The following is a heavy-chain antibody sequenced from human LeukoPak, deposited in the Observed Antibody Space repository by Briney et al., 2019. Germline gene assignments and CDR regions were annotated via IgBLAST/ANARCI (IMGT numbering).Heavy chain of an antibody. V-gene: IGHV3-15*01. CDR2: IKNKTNGGTT. CDR1: GFTLSNAY. J-gene: IGHJ5*02. CDR3: TTTIVGVTAWFDP. D-gene: IGHD1-26*01. Sequence: GGSLRLSCAASGFTLSNAYMSWVRQAPGKGLEWVGRIKNKTNGGTTDYAAPVKGRFTISRDDSKNTLYLQMNSLKTEDTAVYYCTTTIVGVTAWFDPWGQGTLVTVSS.